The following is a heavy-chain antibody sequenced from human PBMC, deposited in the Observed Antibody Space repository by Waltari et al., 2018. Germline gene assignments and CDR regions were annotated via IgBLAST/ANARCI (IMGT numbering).Heavy chain of an antibody. CDR1: GFSLSNYA. CDR2: ITGRGGGS. J-gene: IGHJ4*02. V-gene: IGHV3-23*01. CDR3: AKDYYYAPLYFDH. Sequence: EVQLLESGGGLVKPGGSLRLSCVVSGFSLSNYAMSWFRQAPGKGLEGGSAITGRGGGSLYADSVKGRFTISRDLSKNTLYLQINSLRAEDTATYFCAKDYYYAPLYFDHWGQGTLLIVSS. D-gene: IGHD3-10*01.